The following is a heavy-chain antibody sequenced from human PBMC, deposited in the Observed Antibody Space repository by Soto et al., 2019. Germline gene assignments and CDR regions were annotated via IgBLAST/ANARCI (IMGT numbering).Heavy chain of an antibody. D-gene: IGHD3-16*01. J-gene: IGHJ5*02. V-gene: IGHV4-31*03. CDR3: ARGGAITWSDP. CDR1: GGSISSGGYY. CDR2: IYYSGST. Sequence: QVQLQESGPGLVKPSQTLSLTCTVSGGSISSGGYYWSWIRQHPGKGLEWIGYIYYSGSTYYNPSLKSGFTIYGDTSRTQFSLRLSSVPAADTAGYYCARGGAITWSDPGAQGPLVTVPS.